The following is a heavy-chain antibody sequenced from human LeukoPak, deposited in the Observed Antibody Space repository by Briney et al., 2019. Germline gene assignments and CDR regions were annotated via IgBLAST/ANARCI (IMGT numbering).Heavy chain of an antibody. Sequence: KPSETLSLTCTVSGASITDFYWSWIRQPPGKGLEWIGYIYYSGSTNYNPSLKSRVTISVDTSKNQFSLKLSSVTAADTAVYYCAREQTSGWFDYWGQGTLVTVSS. CDR1: GASITDFY. V-gene: IGHV4-59*01. CDR3: AREQTSGWFDY. J-gene: IGHJ4*02. CDR2: IYYSGST. D-gene: IGHD6-19*01.